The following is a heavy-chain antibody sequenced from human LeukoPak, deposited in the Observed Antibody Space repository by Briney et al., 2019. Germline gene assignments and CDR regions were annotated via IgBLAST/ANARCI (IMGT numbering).Heavy chain of an antibody. CDR3: ATEPLAVAGNSEDY. V-gene: IGHV1-2*02. D-gene: IGHD6-19*01. J-gene: IGHJ4*02. CDR2: INPDTGGT. CDR1: GYTFTGSF. Sequence: ASVKVSCKASGYTFTGSFMHWVRQAPGQGLEWMGWINPDTGGTNYAQNFQGRVTMTRDTSISTAYMELGRLTSDDTAVYYCATEPLAVAGNSEDYWGQGTLVTVSS.